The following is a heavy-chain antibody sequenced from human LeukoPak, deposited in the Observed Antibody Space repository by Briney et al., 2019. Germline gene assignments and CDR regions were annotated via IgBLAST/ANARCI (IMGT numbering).Heavy chain of an antibody. CDR2: INHSGST. Sequence: PSETLSLTCAVCGGSFSGYYWSWIRQPPGKGLEWIGEINHSGSTNYNPSLKSRVTISVDTSKNQFSLKLSSVTAADTAVYYCARLKTDGYSYRNFDYWGQGTLVTVSS. CDR3: ARLKTDGYSYRNFDY. D-gene: IGHD5-18*01. V-gene: IGHV4-34*01. J-gene: IGHJ4*02. CDR1: GGSFSGYY.